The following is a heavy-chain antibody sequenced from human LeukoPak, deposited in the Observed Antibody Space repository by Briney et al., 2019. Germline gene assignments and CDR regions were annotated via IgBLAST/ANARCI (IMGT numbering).Heavy chain of an antibody. J-gene: IGHJ4*02. CDR2: ISYGGSNK. CDR3: ARGRSSPLPLDY. V-gene: IGHV3-30-3*01. Sequence: GGSLRLSCAASGFTFSSYAMHWVRQAPGKGLEWVAVISYGGSNKYYADSEKGRFTISRDNSKNTLYLQMNSLRAEDTAVYYCARGRSSPLPLDYWGQGTLVTVSS. CDR1: GFTFSSYA. D-gene: IGHD6-13*01.